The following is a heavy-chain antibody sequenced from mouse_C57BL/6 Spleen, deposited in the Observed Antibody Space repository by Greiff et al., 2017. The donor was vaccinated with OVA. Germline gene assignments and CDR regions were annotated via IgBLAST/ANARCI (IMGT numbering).Heavy chain of an antibody. D-gene: IGHD2-4*01. Sequence: EVMLVESGGGLVKPGGSLKLSCAASGFTFSDYGMHWVRQAPEKGLEWVAYISSGSSTIYYADTVKGRFTISRDNAKNTLFLQMTSLRSEDTAMYYCARWDYHYAMDYWGQGTSVTVSS. J-gene: IGHJ4*01. CDR3: ARWDYHYAMDY. CDR1: GFTFSDYG. V-gene: IGHV5-17*01. CDR2: ISSGSSTI.